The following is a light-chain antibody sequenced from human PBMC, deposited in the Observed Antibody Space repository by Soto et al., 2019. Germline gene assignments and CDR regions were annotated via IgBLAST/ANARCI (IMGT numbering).Light chain of an antibody. Sequence: QSVLTQPPSASGSPGQSVTISCTGTSSDVGGYDYVSSYQQHPGKAPKLMIYEVTTRPSGVPDRFSGSKSGNTASLTVSGLQAQDEADYYCSSYTGGNPSYVFGTGTKATVL. CDR1: SSDVGGYDY. V-gene: IGLV2-8*01. J-gene: IGLJ1*01. CDR2: EVT. CDR3: SSYTGGNPSYV.